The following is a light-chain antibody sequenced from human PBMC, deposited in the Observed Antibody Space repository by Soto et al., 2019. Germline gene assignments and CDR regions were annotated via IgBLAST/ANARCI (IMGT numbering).Light chain of an antibody. CDR1: SSDVGGYNY. Sequence: QSALTQPASVSGSPGQSIAISCTGTSSDVGGYNYVSWHQQHPGKAPKVLISVVSNRPSGVSNRFSGSKSGNTASLTISGLQAEDEADYYCSSYRSGGTFGFGSGTKVTVL. V-gene: IGLV2-14*01. CDR2: VVS. J-gene: IGLJ1*01. CDR3: SSYRSGGTFG.